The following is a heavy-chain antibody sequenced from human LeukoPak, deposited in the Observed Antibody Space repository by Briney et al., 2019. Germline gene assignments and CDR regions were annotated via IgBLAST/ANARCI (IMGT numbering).Heavy chain of an antibody. CDR3: ARDVSYYYDSSGYDWFDP. D-gene: IGHD3-22*01. CDR1: GGSISSYY. CDR2: IYYSGST. V-gene: IGHV4-59*12. J-gene: IGHJ5*02. Sequence: SETLSLTCTVPGGSISSYYWSWIRQPPGKGLEWIGYIYYSGSTNYNPSLKSRVTISVDTSKNQFSLKLSSVTAAVTAVYYCARDVSYYYDSSGYDWFDPWGQGTLVTVSS.